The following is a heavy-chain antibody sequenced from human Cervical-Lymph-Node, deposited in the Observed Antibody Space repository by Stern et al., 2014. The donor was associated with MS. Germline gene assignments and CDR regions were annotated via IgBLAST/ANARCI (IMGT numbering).Heavy chain of an antibody. D-gene: IGHD2-2*01. CDR2: ISLDGSNE. CDR3: ATLRYCSSTACQGGHSVDV. Sequence: MQLVESGGGVVQPGRSLRLSCAASGFTFSTSAMHWVRQSPDKGLEWVAVISLDGSNEYYADSVKGRFTISRDNSENTLYLQMHSLRAEDTAVYYCATLRYCSSTACQGGHSVDVWGQGTTVTVSS. CDR1: GFTFSTSA. V-gene: IGHV3-30*01. J-gene: IGHJ6*02.